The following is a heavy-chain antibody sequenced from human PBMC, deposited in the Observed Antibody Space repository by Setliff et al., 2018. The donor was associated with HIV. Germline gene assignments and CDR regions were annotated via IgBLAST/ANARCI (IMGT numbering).Heavy chain of an antibody. D-gene: IGHD3-10*01. J-gene: IGHJ4*02. Sequence: TGESLTISCKGSGYSFTSNWIGWVRQMPGKGLEWMGIIYPGDSDARYSPSFQGQVTISADKSISTAYLQWSSLKASDTAMYYCARAGSGSYYNAPHYWGQGTLVTVSS. CDR2: IYPGDSDA. CDR3: ARAGSGSYYNAPHY. V-gene: IGHV5-51*01. CDR1: GYSFTSNW.